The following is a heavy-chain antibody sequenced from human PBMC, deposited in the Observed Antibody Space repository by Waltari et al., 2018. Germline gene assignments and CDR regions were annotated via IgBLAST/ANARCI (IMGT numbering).Heavy chain of an antibody. CDR2: INHSGST. CDR1: GGSFSGYY. D-gene: IGHD6-6*01. Sequence: QVQLQQWGAGLLKPSETLSLTCAVYGGSFSGYYWSWIRQPPGKGLEWIGEINHSGSTNYNPSRKSRVTISVDTSKNQFSLKLSSVTAADTAVYYCARLAFLQLGGGFDYWGQGTLVTVSS. CDR3: ARLAFLQLGGGFDY. J-gene: IGHJ4*02. V-gene: IGHV4-34*01.